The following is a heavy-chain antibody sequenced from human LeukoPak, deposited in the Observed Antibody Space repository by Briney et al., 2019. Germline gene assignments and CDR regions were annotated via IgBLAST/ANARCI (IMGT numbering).Heavy chain of an antibody. CDR2: IYYSGST. Sequence: SQTLSLTCTVSGGSISSGDYYLSWIRQPPGKGLERIGYIYYSGSTSYSPSLKSRLTISVDTSKNQFSLKLSSVTAADTAVYYCATPKRYSGSYYLSDWGQGTLVTVSS. CDR1: GGSISSGDYY. J-gene: IGHJ4*02. D-gene: IGHD1-26*01. CDR3: ATPKRYSGSYYLSD. V-gene: IGHV4-30-4*08.